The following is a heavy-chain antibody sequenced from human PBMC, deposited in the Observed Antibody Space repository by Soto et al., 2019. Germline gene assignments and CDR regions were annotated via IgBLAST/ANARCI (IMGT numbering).Heavy chain of an antibody. Sequence: QLQLQESGPGLVKPSETLSLTCTVSGGSISSSSYYWGWIRQPPGKGLEWIGSIYYSGSTYYNPSLKSRVTISVDTSKNQFSLTLRSVTAADTALYYCASIFPGDDYGGIFIGGFGHWGQGTLVTVSS. CDR2: IYYSGST. J-gene: IGHJ4*02. CDR1: GGSISSSSYY. CDR3: ASIFPGDDYGGIFIGGFGH. D-gene: IGHD4-17*01. V-gene: IGHV4-39*01.